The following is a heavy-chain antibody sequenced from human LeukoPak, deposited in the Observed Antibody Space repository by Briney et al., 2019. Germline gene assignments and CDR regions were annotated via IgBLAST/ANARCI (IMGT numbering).Heavy chain of an antibody. V-gene: IGHV3-23*01. D-gene: IGHD4-17*01. Sequence: GGSLRLSCAASGFTFSSYAMSWVRQAPGKGLEWVSAINGRGDSTFYADSVKGQFTISRDNSKSTVYLQMNSLRADDTAVYYCAKERQTGDYFTSDFWGQGTLVTVSS. CDR3: AKERQTGDYFTSDF. CDR2: INGRGDST. J-gene: IGHJ4*02. CDR1: GFTFSSYA.